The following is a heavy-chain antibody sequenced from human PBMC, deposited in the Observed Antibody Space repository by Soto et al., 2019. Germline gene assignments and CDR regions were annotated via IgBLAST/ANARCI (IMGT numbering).Heavy chain of an antibody. V-gene: IGHV2-70*01. CDR2: IDWDDDK. Sequence: PTLVNPTQTLTLTCTFSGFSLSTSGMCVSWIRQPPGKALEWLALIDWDDDKYYSTSLKTRLTISKDTSKNQVVLTMTNMDPVDTATYYCARSRGYCSGGSCFCYYYGMDVWGQGTTVTVSS. D-gene: IGHD2-15*01. J-gene: IGHJ6*02. CDR3: ARSRGYCSGGSCFCYYYGMDV. CDR1: GFSLSTSGMC.